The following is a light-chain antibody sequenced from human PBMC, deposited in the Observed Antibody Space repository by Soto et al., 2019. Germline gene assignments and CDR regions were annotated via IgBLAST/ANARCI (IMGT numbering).Light chain of an antibody. CDR3: QQYDRLPFT. CDR1: LDITNY. CDR2: DAS. J-gene: IGKJ3*01. V-gene: IGKV1-33*01. Sequence: DIQLTQSPSSLSASVGDRVTITCQASLDITNYLNWYQQKPGKAPKLLIYDASNLETGVPSRFSGSGSRTDFTFTTTSLQPEDIATYYCQQYDRLPFTFGPGTKVDIK.